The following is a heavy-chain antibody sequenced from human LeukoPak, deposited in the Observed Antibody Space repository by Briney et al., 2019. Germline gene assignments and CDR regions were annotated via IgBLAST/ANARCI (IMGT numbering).Heavy chain of an antibody. Sequence: GGSLRLSCAASGYTFSSYEMNWVRQAPGKGLEWVSYISSSGSTIYYADSVKGRFTISRDNAKNSLYLQMNSLRAEDTAVYYCARDRGSYYGGGFDYWGQGTLVTVSS. CDR1: GYTFSSYE. CDR2: ISSSGSTI. J-gene: IGHJ4*02. V-gene: IGHV3-48*03. CDR3: ARDRGSYYGGGFDY. D-gene: IGHD1-26*01.